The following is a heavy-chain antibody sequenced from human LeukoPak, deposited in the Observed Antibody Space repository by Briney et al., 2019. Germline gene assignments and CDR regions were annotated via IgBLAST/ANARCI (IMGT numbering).Heavy chain of an antibody. CDR3: AKDRYSYAFEYSDS. CDR2: ISYDGRNK. Sequence: GGSLRLSCAASGFTFSDSGIHWVRQAPGKGLEWVAVISYDGRNKHYADSVKGRFTISRDNSKNTLSLQVSSLRTEDTAVYYCAKDRYSYAFEYSDSWGQGTLVTVSS. V-gene: IGHV3-30*18. CDR1: GFTFSDSG. J-gene: IGHJ4*02. D-gene: IGHD5-18*01.